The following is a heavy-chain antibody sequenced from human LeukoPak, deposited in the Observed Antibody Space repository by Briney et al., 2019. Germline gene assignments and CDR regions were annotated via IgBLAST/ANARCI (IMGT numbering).Heavy chain of an antibody. J-gene: IGHJ4*02. V-gene: IGHV3-15*01. D-gene: IGHD3-3*01. CDR1: GFTFSNAW. CDR3: TTAIPQDTIFGVVTPTTFDY. Sequence: GGSLRLSCAASGFTFSNAWMSWVRQAPGKGLEWVGRIKSKTDGGTTDYAAPVKGRFTISRDDSKNTLYLQMNSLKTEDTAVYYCTTAIPQDTIFGVVTPTTFDYWGQGTLVTVSS. CDR2: IKSKTDGGTT.